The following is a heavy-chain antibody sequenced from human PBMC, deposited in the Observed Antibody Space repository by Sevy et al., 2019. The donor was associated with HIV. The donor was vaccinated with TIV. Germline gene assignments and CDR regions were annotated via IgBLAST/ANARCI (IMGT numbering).Heavy chain of an antibody. CDR2: ISYDGSNK. V-gene: IGHV3-30*18. CDR3: AKSSGGWYGDGGY. J-gene: IGHJ4*02. CDR1: GFTFSSYG. D-gene: IGHD6-19*01. Sequence: GGSLILSCAASGFTFSSYGMHWVRQAPGKGLEWVAVISYDGSNKYYADSVKGRFTISRDNSKNTLYLQMNSLRAEDTAVYYCAKSSGGWYGDGGYWGQGTLVTVSS.